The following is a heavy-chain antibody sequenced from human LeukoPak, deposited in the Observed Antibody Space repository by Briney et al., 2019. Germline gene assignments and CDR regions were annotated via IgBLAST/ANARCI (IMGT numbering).Heavy chain of an antibody. D-gene: IGHD3-3*01. CDR1: GGSISGYF. Sequence: SETLSLTCTVSGGSISGYFWNWIRQSPGKGLEWIGYIYHSGSTNYNPSLKSRVTISVDTSKNQFSLKLSSVTAADTAVYYCARGRPGYDFWSGYPNWFDPWGQGTLVTVSS. CDR3: ARGRPGYDFWSGYPNWFDP. CDR2: IYHSGST. V-gene: IGHV4-59*12. J-gene: IGHJ5*02.